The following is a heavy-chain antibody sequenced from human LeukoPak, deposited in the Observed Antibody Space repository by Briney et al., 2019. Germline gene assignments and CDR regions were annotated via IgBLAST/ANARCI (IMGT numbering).Heavy chain of an antibody. CDR3: ARGAVFHAFDL. CDR2: INSDGRDT. V-gene: IGHV3-74*01. CDR1: GFSFINYW. Sequence: SGGSLRLSCAASGFSFINYWMHWVRQAPGKGQEWVSRINSDGRDTIYGDSVEGRFTLSRDNAKDTVYLQLNSLRAEYTAVYFYARGAVFHAFDLWGQGTVVTVSS. J-gene: IGHJ3*01. D-gene: IGHD3-3*01.